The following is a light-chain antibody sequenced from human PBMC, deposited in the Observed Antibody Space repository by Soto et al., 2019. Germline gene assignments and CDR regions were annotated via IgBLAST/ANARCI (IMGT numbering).Light chain of an antibody. CDR3: QQRSNWIT. CDR2: DAS. Sequence: EVVLTQSPVTLSLSPGERATLSFRASQSISTYLAWYQQRPGQPPRLLISDASNRATGIAARCSGSGSGTDFSLIISSLEPEDAAVYYCQQRSNWITFGQGTRLEIK. J-gene: IGKJ5*01. V-gene: IGKV3-11*01. CDR1: QSISTY.